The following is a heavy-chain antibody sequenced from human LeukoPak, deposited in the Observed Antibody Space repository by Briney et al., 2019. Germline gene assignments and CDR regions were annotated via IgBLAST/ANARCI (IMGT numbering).Heavy chain of an antibody. Sequence: SETLSLTCAVYGGSFSGYYWSWIRQPPGKGLEWIGEINHSGSTNYNPSLKSRVTISVDTSKNQFSLKLSSVTAADTAVYYCARVTGYTIEDYFDYRGQGTLVTVSS. CDR1: GGSFSGYY. V-gene: IGHV4-34*01. J-gene: IGHJ4*02. CDR3: ARVTGYTIEDYFDY. D-gene: IGHD3-9*01. CDR2: INHSGST.